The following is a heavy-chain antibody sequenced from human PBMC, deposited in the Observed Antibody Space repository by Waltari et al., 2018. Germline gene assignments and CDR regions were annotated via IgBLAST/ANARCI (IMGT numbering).Heavy chain of an antibody. D-gene: IGHD4-4*01. CDR3: ARGGMTTVINYYYYMDV. CDR1: GGTFSSYA. J-gene: IGHJ6*03. CDR2: IIPIFGTA. V-gene: IGHV1-69*12. Sequence: QVQLVQSGAEVKKPGSSVKVSCKASGGTFSSYAISWVRQAPGQGLEWMGGIIPIFGTANYAQKCQGRVTITADESTSTAYMELSSLRSEDTAVYYCARGGMTTVINYYYYMDVWGKGTTVTVSS.